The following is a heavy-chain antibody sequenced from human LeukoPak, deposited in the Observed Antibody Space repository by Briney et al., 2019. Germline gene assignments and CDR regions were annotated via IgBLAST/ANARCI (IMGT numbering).Heavy chain of an antibody. V-gene: IGHV3-48*03. J-gene: IGHJ4*02. CDR3: AKLWSGDDY. CDR1: GFTFSRYE. D-gene: IGHD2-21*01. Sequence: AGGSLRLSCAASGFTFSRYELNRVRQAPGKGLEWVSYISSSAGTTYYADSVKGRFTISRDNAKNSPYLQMNSLRAEDTALYYCAKLWSGDDYWGQGTLVTVSS. CDR2: ISSSAGTT.